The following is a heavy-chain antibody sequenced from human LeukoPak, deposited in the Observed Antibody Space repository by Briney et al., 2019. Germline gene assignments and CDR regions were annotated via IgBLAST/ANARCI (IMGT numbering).Heavy chain of an antibody. CDR1: GYSFTTYW. CDR2: IYPGDSDT. D-gene: IGHD1-26*01. Sequence: GESLMISCKGSGYSFTTYWIVWVRQMPGKGLEWMGIIYPGDSDTRYSPSFRGQVTISADKSISTAYLQWSSLKASDTAMYYCARSAGARLDALDIWGQGTMVTVSS. V-gene: IGHV5-51*01. J-gene: IGHJ3*02. CDR3: ARSAGARLDALDI.